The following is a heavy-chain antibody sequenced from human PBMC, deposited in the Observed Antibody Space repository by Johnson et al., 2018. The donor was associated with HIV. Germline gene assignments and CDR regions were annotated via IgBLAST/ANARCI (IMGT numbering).Heavy chain of an antibody. J-gene: IGHJ3*02. V-gene: IGHV3-30*03. Sequence: QVQLVESGGGLVQPGGSLRLSCAASGFTVSSNYMSWVRQAPGKVLEWVAVISYDGSNEYYADSVKGRFTISRDNSKITLYLQMSSLRAGDTAVYYCTTEGDAFDIWGQGTMVTVSS. CDR3: TTEGDAFDI. CDR2: ISYDGSNE. CDR1: GFTVSSNY.